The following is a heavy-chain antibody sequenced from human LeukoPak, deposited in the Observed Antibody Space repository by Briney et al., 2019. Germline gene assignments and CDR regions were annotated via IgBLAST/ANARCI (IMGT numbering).Heavy chain of an antibody. CDR2: IYYSGST. V-gene: IGHV4-39*07. D-gene: IGHD3-22*01. J-gene: IGHJ3*02. CDR3: ARDEYYYDSSGYNPDAFDI. CDR1: GGSISSSTYY. Sequence: SETLSLTCTVSGGSISSSTYYWGWIRQPPGKGLEWIGSIYYSGSTYYNPSLKSRVTISVDTSKNQFSLKLGSVTAADTAVYYCARDEYYYDSSGYNPDAFDIWGQGTMVTVSS.